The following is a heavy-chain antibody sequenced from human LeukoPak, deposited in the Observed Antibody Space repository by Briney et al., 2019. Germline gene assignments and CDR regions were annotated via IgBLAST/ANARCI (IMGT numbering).Heavy chain of an antibody. CDR2: ITSTSSDL. V-gene: IGHV3-21*01. J-gene: IGHJ4*02. CDR3: ARAAGHYLDY. CDR1: GFSFKSYS. Sequence: GGSLRLSCAAAGFSFKSYSMNWVRQAPGKGLEWVSFITSTSSDLFYADSVKGRFTVSRDNARNSLYLQMNNLRAEDTAVYYCARAAGHYLDYWGQGSLVTVSS.